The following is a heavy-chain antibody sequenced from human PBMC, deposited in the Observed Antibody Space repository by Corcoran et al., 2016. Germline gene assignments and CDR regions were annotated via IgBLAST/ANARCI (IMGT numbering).Heavy chain of an antibody. J-gene: IGHJ6*02. V-gene: IGHV3-48*02. CDR1: GFTFSSYS. Sequence: EVQLVESGGGLVQPGESLRLSCAASGFTFSSYSMKWVRQAPGKGLEWVSYISSSSSTIYYADSVKGRYTISRDNAKNSLYLQMNSLRDEDTAVYYCARAVGATTPSYYYGMDVWGQGTTVTVSS. CDR2: ISSSSSTI. D-gene: IGHD1-26*01. CDR3: ARAVGATTPSYYYGMDV.